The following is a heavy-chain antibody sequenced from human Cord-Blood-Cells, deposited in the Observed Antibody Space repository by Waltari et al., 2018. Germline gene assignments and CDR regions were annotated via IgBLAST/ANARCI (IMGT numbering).Heavy chain of an antibody. Sequence: QLQLQESGPGLVKPSETLSLTCTVPGGSISSSSYYWGWIRQPPGKGLGWIGSIYYSGVTYCNPSLNSRVTISVDTSKNQFSLKLSSVTAADTAVYYCARYNWDYYYYYMDVWGKGTTVTVSS. D-gene: IGHD1-20*01. CDR3: ARYNWDYYYYYMDV. V-gene: IGHV4-39*01. CDR1: GGSISSSSYY. J-gene: IGHJ6*03. CDR2: IYYSGVT.